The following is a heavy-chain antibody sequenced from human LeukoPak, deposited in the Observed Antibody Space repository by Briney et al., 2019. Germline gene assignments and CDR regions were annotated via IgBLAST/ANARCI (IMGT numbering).Heavy chain of an antibody. CDR3: ARGYCSGGTCYRNAFDI. Sequence: GGSLRLSCAASGFTFSSYWMSWVRQAPGKGLEWVANIKQDGSEKYYVDSVKGRFTIPRDNAQNSLYLQMNSLRAEDTAVYYCARGYCSGGTCYRNAFDIWGQGTMVTVSS. CDR2: IKQDGSEK. V-gene: IGHV3-7*01. CDR1: GFTFSSYW. D-gene: IGHD2-15*01. J-gene: IGHJ3*02.